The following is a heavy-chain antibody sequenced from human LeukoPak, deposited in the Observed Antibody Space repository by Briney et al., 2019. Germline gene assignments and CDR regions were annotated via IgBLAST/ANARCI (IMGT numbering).Heavy chain of an antibody. J-gene: IGHJ4*02. V-gene: IGHV1-69*06. Sequence: GASVKVSCKASGGTFSSYAISWVRQAPGQGLEWMGGIIPIFGTANYAQKFQGRVTITADKFTSTAYMELSSLRSEDTAVYYCARAFGGHDEWYYFDYWGQGTLVTVSS. CDR1: GGTFSSYA. D-gene: IGHD5-12*01. CDR3: ARAFGGHDEWYYFDY. CDR2: IIPIFGTA.